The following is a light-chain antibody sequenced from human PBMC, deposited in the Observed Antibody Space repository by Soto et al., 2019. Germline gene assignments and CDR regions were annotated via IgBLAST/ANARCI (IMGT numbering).Light chain of an antibody. Sequence: DIQMTQSPSTLSGSVGDRVTITCRASQTISSWLAWDLKKPEKAPKLLIYKASTLKSGGPSRFSGSGSGTEFTLTISSLQPDDFATYYCQHYNSYSEAFGQGTKVDTK. CDR3: QHYNSYSEA. CDR1: QTISSW. CDR2: KAS. J-gene: IGKJ1*01. V-gene: IGKV1-5*03.